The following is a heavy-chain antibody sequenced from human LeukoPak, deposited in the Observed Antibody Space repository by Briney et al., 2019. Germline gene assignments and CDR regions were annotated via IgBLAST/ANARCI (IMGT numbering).Heavy chain of an antibody. J-gene: IGHJ4*02. CDR2: IYYSGST. Sequence: SQTLSLTCTVSGGSISSYYWSWVRQPPGKGLEWIGYIYYSGSTNHNPSLKSRVTISVDTSKNQFSLKLSSVTAADTAVYYCARLYYRSVRYFDYWGQGTLVTVSS. CDR1: GGSISSYY. D-gene: IGHD3-10*01. V-gene: IGHV4-59*08. CDR3: ARLYYRSVRYFDY.